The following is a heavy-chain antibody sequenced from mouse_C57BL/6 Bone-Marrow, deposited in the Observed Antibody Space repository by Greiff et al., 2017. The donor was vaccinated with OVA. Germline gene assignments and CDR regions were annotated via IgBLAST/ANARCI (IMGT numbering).Heavy chain of an antibody. CDR3: AREGHYYGSSPWFAD. V-gene: IGHV1-55*01. Sequence: QVQLQQPGAELVKPGASVKLSCKASGYTFTSYWITWVKQRPGQGLEWIGDIYPGSGSTNYNEKFKSKATLTVDTSSSTAYMQLSSLTSEDSAVYYCAREGHYYGSSPWFADWGKGTLVTVSA. D-gene: IGHD1-1*01. CDR2: IYPGSGST. J-gene: IGHJ3*01. CDR1: GYTFTSYW.